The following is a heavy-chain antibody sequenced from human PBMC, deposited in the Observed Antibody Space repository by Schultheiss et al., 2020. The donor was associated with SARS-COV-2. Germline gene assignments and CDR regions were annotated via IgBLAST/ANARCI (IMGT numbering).Heavy chain of an antibody. J-gene: IGHJ6*02. CDR1: GFTFSSYA. CDR2: ISGSGGST. CDR3: ARTATYYYYGMDV. Sequence: GGSLRLSCAASGFTFSSYAMSWVRQAPGKGLEWVSAISGSGGSTYYADSVKGRFTISRDNSKNTLYLQMNNLRVEDTALYYCARTATYYYYGMDVWGQGTTVTVSS. V-gene: IGHV3-23*01.